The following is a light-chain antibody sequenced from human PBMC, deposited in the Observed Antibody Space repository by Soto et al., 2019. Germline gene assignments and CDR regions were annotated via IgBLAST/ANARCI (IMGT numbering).Light chain of an antibody. Sequence: QSVLTQPASVSGSPGQSTTISCTGTSSDVGRYNYVSWYQHHPGKAPKLIFYDVSNRPSGVSERFSVSKSGYTASLTISGLQAEDEADYYCTSYTTSSTYVFGTGTKVTVL. CDR3: TSYTTSSTYV. CDR2: DVS. CDR1: SSDVGRYNY. V-gene: IGLV2-14*03. J-gene: IGLJ1*01.